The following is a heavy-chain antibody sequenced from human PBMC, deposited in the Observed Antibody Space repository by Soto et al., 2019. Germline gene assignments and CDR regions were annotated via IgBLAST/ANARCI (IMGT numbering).Heavy chain of an antibody. J-gene: IGHJ4*02. CDR2: IYSGGST. V-gene: IGHV3-53*01. CDR1: GFTVSSNY. Sequence: EVQLVESGGGLIQPGGSLRLSCAASGFTVSSNYMSWVRQAPGKGLEWVSVIYSGGSTYYADYVKGRFTISRDNSKNAQYLQMNSLRAEDTEVYHCARHVVDYGDQADYWGQGTLVTVSS. D-gene: IGHD4-17*01. CDR3: ARHVVDYGDQADY.